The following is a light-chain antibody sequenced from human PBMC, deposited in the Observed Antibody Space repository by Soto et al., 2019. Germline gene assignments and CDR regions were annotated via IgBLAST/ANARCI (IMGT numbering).Light chain of an antibody. Sequence: EIVLTQSPATLSLSPGERATLSCRASQSVRSSVAWYQQNPGQAPMLLIYDASTRATGIPARFSGSGSGTDFTLTISSLEPEDFASYYCQQRDSWPLTVGGGTKVEI. CDR1: QSVRSS. CDR2: DAS. CDR3: QQRDSWPLT. V-gene: IGKV3-11*01. J-gene: IGKJ4*01.